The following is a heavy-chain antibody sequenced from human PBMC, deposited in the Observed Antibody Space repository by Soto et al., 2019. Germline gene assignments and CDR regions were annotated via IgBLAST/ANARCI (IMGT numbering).Heavy chain of an antibody. J-gene: IGHJ4*02. Sequence: PGGSLRLYCAAAGFTFSNYAMSWVRQAPGKGLEWVSTFTRSGNTYYADSVKGRFTISRDNSKNTLYLQMDSLRAEDTAVYYCAREFAPASPNYAYWRLRTLVTSPQ. V-gene: IGHV3-23*01. CDR3: AREFAPASPNYAY. CDR1: GFTFSNYA. D-gene: IGHD2-21*01. CDR2: FTRSGNT.